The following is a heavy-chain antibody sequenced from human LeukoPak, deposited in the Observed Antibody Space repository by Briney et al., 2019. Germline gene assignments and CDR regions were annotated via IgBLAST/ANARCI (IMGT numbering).Heavy chain of an antibody. CDR2: IKPSGGST. Sequence: ASVKVSCKASGYIFTNYYMHWVRQAPGQGLEWMGIIKPSGGSTNYAQNFQGRVTMTRDTSTSTVYMELSSLRPEDTAVYYCARFGCSGYLDYWGQGTLVTVSS. D-gene: IGHD5-12*01. CDR1: GYIFTNYY. V-gene: IGHV1-46*01. CDR3: ARFGCSGYLDY. J-gene: IGHJ4*02.